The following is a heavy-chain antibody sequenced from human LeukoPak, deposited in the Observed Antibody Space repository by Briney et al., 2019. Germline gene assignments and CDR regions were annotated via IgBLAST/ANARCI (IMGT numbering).Heavy chain of an antibody. V-gene: IGHV3-74*01. CDR1: GFTFSSYW. J-gene: IGHJ4*02. CDR3: ARRYITGWHFDY. Sequence: GGSLRLSCAASGFTFSSYWMDWVRQAPGKGLVWVSGINSDGRMTRYADSVKGRFTISRDNSENTLYLQMNSLRAEDTAVYYCARRYITGWHFDYWGQGTLVTVSS. CDR2: INSDGRMT. D-gene: IGHD6-19*01.